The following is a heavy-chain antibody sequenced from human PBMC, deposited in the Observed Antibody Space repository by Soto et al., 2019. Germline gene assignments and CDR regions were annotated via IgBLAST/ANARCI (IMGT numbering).Heavy chain of an antibody. D-gene: IGHD4-17*01. CDR1: GGSISSYY. V-gene: IGHV4-59*01. J-gene: IGHJ3*02. Sequence: SETLSLTCTVSGGSISSYYWSWIRQPPGKGLEWIGFIYYSGSTNYNPSLKSRVTISVDTSKNHFSLKLSSVTAADTAVYYCARDRDYDAFDIWGQGTMVTVSS. CDR2: IYYSGST. CDR3: ARDRDYDAFDI.